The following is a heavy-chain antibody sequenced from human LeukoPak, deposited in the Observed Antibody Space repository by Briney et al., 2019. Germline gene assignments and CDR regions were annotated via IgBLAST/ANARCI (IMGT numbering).Heavy chain of an antibody. Sequence: ASVKVSCKASGYTFTGYYMHWVRQAPGQGLEWMGWINPNSGGTNYAQKFQGRVTMTRDTSISTAYMEVSRLRSDDTAVYYCARAENYYDSSGYHRPYYYYGMDVWGQGTTVTVSS. CDR1: GYTFTGYY. J-gene: IGHJ6*02. CDR2: INPNSGGT. CDR3: ARAENYYDSSGYHRPYYYYGMDV. V-gene: IGHV1-2*02. D-gene: IGHD3-22*01.